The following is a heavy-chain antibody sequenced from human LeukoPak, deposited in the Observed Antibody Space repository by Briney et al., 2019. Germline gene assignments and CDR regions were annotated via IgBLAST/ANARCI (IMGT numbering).Heavy chain of an antibody. CDR3: ARDGANYDILTGYFH. J-gene: IGHJ4*02. Sequence: GGSLRLSCAASGFTFSSYSMNWVRQAPGKGLEWASSISSSSSYIYYADSVKGRFTISRDNAKNSLYLQMNSLRAEDTAVYYCARDGANYDILTGYFHWGQGTLVTVSS. CDR1: GFTFSSYS. CDR2: ISSSSSYI. V-gene: IGHV3-21*01. D-gene: IGHD3-9*01.